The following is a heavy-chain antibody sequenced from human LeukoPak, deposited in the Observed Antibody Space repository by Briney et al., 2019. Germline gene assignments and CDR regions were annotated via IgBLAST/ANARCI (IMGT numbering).Heavy chain of an antibody. V-gene: IGHV1-46*01. CDR3: ATGSIAARPRYYYGMDV. CDR2: TNPSGSST. CDR1: GYTFISYY. J-gene: IGHJ6*02. Sequence: ASVKVSCKASGYTFISYYMHWVRQAPGQGLEWMGRTNPSGSSTSYAQKFQGRVTMTRDTSTSTLYMELSSLGSEDTAVYYCATGSIAARPRYYYGMDVWGQGTTVTVSS. D-gene: IGHD6-6*01.